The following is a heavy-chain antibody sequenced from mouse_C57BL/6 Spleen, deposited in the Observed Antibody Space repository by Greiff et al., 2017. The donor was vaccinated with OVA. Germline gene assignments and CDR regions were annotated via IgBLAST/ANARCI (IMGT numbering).Heavy chain of an antibody. Sequence: QVQLQQPGAELVRPGSSVKLSCKASGYTFTSYWMDWVKQRPGQGLEWIGNIYPSDSETHYNQKFKDKATLTVDKSSSTAYMQLSSLTSEDSTVYYCARSDDDYYAMDYWGQGTSVTVSS. J-gene: IGHJ4*01. CDR2: IYPSDSET. V-gene: IGHV1-61*01. CDR3: ARSDDDYYAMDY. CDR1: GYTFTSYW. D-gene: IGHD2-3*01.